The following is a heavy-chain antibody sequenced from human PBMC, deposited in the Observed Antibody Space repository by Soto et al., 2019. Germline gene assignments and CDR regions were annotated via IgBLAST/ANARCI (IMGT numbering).Heavy chain of an antibody. V-gene: IGHV4-30-2*01. CDR2: IYHSGST. Sequence: QLQLQESGSGLVKPSQTLSLTCAVSGGSISSGGYSWSWIRQPPGKGLEWIGYIYHSGSTYYNPSRKSRVTISVDRSKNQFSLKLSSVTAADTAVYYCARDVGTGEPLFDYWGQGTLVTVSS. CDR1: GGSISSGGYS. D-gene: IGHD1-1*01. J-gene: IGHJ4*02. CDR3: ARDVGTGEPLFDY.